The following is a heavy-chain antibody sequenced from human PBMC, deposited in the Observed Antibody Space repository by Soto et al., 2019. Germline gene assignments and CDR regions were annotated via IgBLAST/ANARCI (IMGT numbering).Heavy chain of an antibody. J-gene: IGHJ6*02. Sequence: QVQLQESGPGLVKPSETLSLSCTVSGGSISSYYWSWFRQSPGKRMEWIGYVHHSWGSSYNPSLQSRVALALDTSKRQFSLKVPSVTATDTAVYYCARQGFGPLHGLVDVWGQGTTVTVSS. CDR1: GGSISSYY. V-gene: IGHV4-59*08. CDR3: ARQGFGPLHGLVDV. D-gene: IGHD3-10*01. CDR2: VHHSWGS.